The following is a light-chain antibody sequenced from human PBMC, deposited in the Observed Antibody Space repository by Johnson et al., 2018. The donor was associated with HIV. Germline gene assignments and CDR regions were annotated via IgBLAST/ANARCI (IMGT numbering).Light chain of an antibody. CDR1: SSNIENYF. CDR3: GVWDASLSPHYV. J-gene: IGLJ1*01. Sequence: QPVLTQPPSLSAAPGQRVSISCSGTSSNIENYFVSWYQQLPDAAPTLLIYEDNKRPSGIPYRFSGSKSGTSATLGITGLQTGDEADYYCGVWDASLSPHYVFGTGTTITVL. CDR2: EDN. V-gene: IGLV1-51*02.